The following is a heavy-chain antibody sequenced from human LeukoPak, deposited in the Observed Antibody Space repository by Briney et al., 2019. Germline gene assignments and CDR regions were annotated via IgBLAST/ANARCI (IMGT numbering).Heavy chain of an antibody. J-gene: IGHJ5*02. CDR3: ARDPRWLTPDCTSTSCYENYFDP. D-gene: IGHD2-2*01. CDR2: IYHNGDA. V-gene: IGHV4-38-2*02. Sequence: SETLSLTCAVSGYSINNGYQWAWIRQSPGRGLEWIGSIYHNGDAHYNPSLRSRVVISVDTSNNQFYLRLSSVTVADTAVYYCARDPRWLTPDCTSTSCYENYFDPWGRGTLVTVSS. CDR1: GYSINNGYQ.